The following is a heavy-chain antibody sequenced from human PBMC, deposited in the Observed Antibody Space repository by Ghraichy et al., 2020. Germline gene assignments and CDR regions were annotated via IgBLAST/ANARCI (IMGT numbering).Heavy chain of an antibody. Sequence: GGSLRLSCAASGFTFSSYAMHWVRQAPGKGLEWVAVISYDGSNKYYADSVKGRFTISRDNSKNTLYLQMNSLRAEDTAVYYCARGQGAVAGGGTGMDVWGQGTTVTVSS. CDR3: ARGQGAVAGGGTGMDV. CDR1: GFTFSSYA. J-gene: IGHJ6*02. CDR2: ISYDGSNK. V-gene: IGHV3-30-3*01. D-gene: IGHD6-19*01.